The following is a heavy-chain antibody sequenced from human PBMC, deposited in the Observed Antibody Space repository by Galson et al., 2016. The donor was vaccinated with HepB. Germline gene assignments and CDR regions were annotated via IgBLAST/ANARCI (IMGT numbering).Heavy chain of an antibody. J-gene: IGHJ5*02. CDR1: GFAFGSHW. CDR3: VRNHAAVPKTAYNWFDP. D-gene: IGHD2-2*01. Sequence: SLRLSCAASGFAFGSHWMHWVRQVPGRGLVWVSRINSAGTISNYADSVQGRVTISRDNAKNTLYLQMNSLRAEATPVYFCVRNHAAVPKTAYNWFDPWGRGPLVTVSS. V-gene: IGHV3-74*01. CDR2: INSAGTIS.